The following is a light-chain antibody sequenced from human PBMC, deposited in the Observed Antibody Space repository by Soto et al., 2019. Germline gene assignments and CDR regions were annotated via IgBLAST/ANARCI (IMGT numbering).Light chain of an antibody. CDR3: HQVNSYPFT. CDR2: GAF. V-gene: IGKV1-9*01. J-gene: IGKJ4*01. CDR1: QGISNN. Sequence: IQLTQSPSSLSASVGDRVTITCRASQGISNNLAWYQQTPGKAPKLLIYGAFTLQSGVPSRFSGSGSGTDFTLTISSLQAEDFATYHCHQVNSYPFTFGGGTKVEIK.